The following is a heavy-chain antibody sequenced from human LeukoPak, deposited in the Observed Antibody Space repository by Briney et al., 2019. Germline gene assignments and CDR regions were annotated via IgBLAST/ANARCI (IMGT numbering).Heavy chain of an antibody. CDR2: IKQDGSET. D-gene: IGHD1-26*01. Sequence: GGSLGLSCAASGFTFSNYWMTWVRQAPGKGLEWVANIKQDGSETYYVDSVKGRFTISRDNAKNSLYLQMNSLRAEDTAVYYCARDRGGSYFSYWGQGTLVTVSS. CDR1: GFTFSNYW. V-gene: IGHV3-7*01. J-gene: IGHJ4*02. CDR3: ARDRGGSYFSY.